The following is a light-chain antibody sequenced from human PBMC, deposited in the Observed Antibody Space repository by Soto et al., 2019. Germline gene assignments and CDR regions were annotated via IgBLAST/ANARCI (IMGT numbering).Light chain of an antibody. V-gene: IGKV1-5*01. Sequence: DIQMTQSPSTLSASVGDRVSISCRASQSLDKWLAWYQQKPGEAPKLLVSDASYLESGVSSRFTGSGSGTEFTLTISSLQPDDFATYYCQQYTRYPYTFGQGTKLEIK. CDR3: QQYTRYPYT. CDR2: DAS. J-gene: IGKJ2*01. CDR1: QSLDKW.